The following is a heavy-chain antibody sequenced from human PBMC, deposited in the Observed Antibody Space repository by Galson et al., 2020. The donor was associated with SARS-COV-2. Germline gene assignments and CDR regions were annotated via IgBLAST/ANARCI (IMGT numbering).Heavy chain of an antibody. Sequence: GGSLRLSCAASGFTFSSYWMSWVLQAPGKGLEWVANIKQDGSEKYYVDSVKGRFTISRDNAKNSLYLQMNSLRAEDTAVYYCARDRNYDAFDIWGQGTMVTVSS. J-gene: IGHJ3*02. CDR1: GFTFSSYW. V-gene: IGHV3-7*03. CDR3: ARDRNYDAFDI. CDR2: IKQDGSEK.